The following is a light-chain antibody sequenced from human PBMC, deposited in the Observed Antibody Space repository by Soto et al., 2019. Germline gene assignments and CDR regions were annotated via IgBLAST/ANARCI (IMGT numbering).Light chain of an antibody. CDR3: QQYNNWPRT. Sequence: EIVMTQSPDTLSVSPGERATLSCRASQSVTNNLAWYQQKPGQALRLLIYGASTRTIAIPARFSGSGSGTDFTLTISSLQSEDFAVYYCQQYNNWPRTFGQGTKVEIK. V-gene: IGKV3-15*01. CDR2: GAS. J-gene: IGKJ1*01. CDR1: QSVTNN.